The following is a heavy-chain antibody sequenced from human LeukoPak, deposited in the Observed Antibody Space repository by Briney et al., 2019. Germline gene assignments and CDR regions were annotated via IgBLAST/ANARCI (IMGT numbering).Heavy chain of an antibody. CDR1: GGSISSYY. CDR3: ARGALGSYGPAPHLDP. V-gene: IGHV4-59*01. J-gene: IGHJ5*02. Sequence: SETLSLTCTVSGGSISSYYWSWIRQPPGKGLEWIGYIYYSGGTNYNPSLKSRVTISVDTSKNQFSLKLSSVTAADTAVYYCARGALGSYGPAPHLDPWGQGTLVTVSS. D-gene: IGHD5-18*01. CDR2: IYYSGGT.